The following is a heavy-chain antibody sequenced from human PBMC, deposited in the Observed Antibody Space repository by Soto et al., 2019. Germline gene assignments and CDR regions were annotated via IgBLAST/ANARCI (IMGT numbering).Heavy chain of an antibody. J-gene: IGHJ6*02. Sequence: ASVKVSCKASGYTFTSYGISWVRQAPGQGLEWMGWISAYNGSTNYAQKLQGRVTMTTDTSTSTAYMELRSLRSDDTAVYYCARESYGDYYYYYGMDVWGQGTTVTVSS. CDR1: GYTFTSYG. CDR3: ARESYGDYYYYYGMDV. D-gene: IGHD4-17*01. CDR2: ISAYNGST. V-gene: IGHV1-18*01.